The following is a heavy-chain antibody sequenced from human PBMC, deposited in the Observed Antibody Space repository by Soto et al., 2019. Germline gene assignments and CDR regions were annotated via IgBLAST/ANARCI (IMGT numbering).Heavy chain of an antibody. Sequence: ETLSLTCTVSGGSVSSGSYYWSWIRQPPGKGLEWIGYIYYSGSTNYNPSLKSRVTISVDTSKNQFSLKLSSVTAADTAVYYCARDPPDIAGGDYWGQGTLVTVSS. J-gene: IGHJ4*02. CDR2: IYYSGST. CDR3: ARDPPDIAGGDY. D-gene: IGHD2-15*01. V-gene: IGHV4-61*01. CDR1: GGSVSSGSYY.